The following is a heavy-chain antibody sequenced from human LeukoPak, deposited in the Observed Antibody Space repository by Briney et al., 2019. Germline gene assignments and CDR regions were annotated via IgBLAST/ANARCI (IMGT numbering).Heavy chain of an antibody. CDR3: AREGGVDYYVLDSFDY. CDR2: ISSSGGTI. V-gene: IGHV3-48*03. J-gene: IGHJ4*02. Sequence: GGSLRLSCVGSGFTFSTYEITCGRQAPGKGLECVPYISSSGGTIYYAASAKGRFTTSRDNDTNSLHLQQSSLRADDTAVYYCAREGGVDYYVLDSFDYWGQGTLITVSS. D-gene: IGHD3-10*02. CDR1: GFTFSTYE.